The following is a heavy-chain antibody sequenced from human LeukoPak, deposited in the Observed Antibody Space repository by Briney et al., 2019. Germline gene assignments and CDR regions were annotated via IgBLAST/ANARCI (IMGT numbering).Heavy chain of an antibody. V-gene: IGHV4-34*01. CDR3: ARAYYDGSGYYSRGVNWFDP. D-gene: IGHD3-22*01. J-gene: IGHJ5*02. CDR1: GGSFSGYY. Sequence: SETLSLTCAVYGGSFSGYYWSWIRQPPGKGLEWIGEIYHSGSTNYNPSLKSRVTISVDKSKNQFSLKLSSVTAADTAVYYCARAYYDGSGYYSRGVNWFDPWGQGTLVTVSS. CDR2: IYHSGST.